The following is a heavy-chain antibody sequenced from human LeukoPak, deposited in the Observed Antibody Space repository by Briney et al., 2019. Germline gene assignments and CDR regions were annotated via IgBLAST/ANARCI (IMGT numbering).Heavy chain of an antibody. V-gene: IGHV1-18*01. J-gene: IGHJ6*02. CDR1: GYTFTSYG. CDR3: AREVTHHVYYGMDV. CDR2: ISAYNGNT. D-gene: IGHD4-23*01. Sequence: ASVKVSCKASGYTFTSYGISWVRQAPGQGLEWMGWISAYNGNTNYAQKFQGRVTMTTDTSTSTAYMELRSLRSDDTAVYYCAREVTHHVYYGMDVWGQGTTVTVSS.